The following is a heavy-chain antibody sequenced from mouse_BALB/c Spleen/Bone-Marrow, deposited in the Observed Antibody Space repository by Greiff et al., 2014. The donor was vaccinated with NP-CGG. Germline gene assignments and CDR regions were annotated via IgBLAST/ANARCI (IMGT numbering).Heavy chain of an antibody. D-gene: IGHD2-3*01. CDR2: INPDSRTI. CDR3: ARLGYYGGFAY. CDR1: GFDFSGFW. Sequence: VQLQQSGGGLVQPGRSLEISCAASGFDFSGFWMGWVRLAPGKGLEWIGEINPDSRTINYSPFLKDRFIISRDNAKNTLYLYMSKVRSEDTALYYCARLGYYGGFAYWGQGTLVTVSA. J-gene: IGHJ3*01. V-gene: IGHV4-1*02.